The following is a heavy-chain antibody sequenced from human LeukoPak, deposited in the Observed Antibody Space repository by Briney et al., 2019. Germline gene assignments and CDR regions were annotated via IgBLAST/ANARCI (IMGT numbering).Heavy chain of an antibody. CDR2: ISSSSTYI. CDR1: EFTFSSYN. D-gene: IGHD3-3*01. CDR3: AREIFWSGYYSNLHFDY. Sequence: GGSLRLSCAASEFTFSSYNMNSVRQAPGKGLEWVSSISSSSTYIYYADSVKGRFTISRDNAKNSLYLQMNSLRAEDTAVYYCAREIFWSGYYSNLHFDYWGQGTLVTVSS. V-gene: IGHV3-21*01. J-gene: IGHJ4*02.